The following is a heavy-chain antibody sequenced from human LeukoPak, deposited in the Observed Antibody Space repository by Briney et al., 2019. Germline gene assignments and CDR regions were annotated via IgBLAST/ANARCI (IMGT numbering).Heavy chain of an antibody. V-gene: IGHV3-23*01. CDR1: GFTFSSYA. CDR2: ISGSGGSI. Sequence: GGSLRLSCAASGFTFSSYAMTWVRQAPGKGLEWVSAISGSGGSIYYADSVKGRFTISRDNSKNTPYLQMNSLRAEDTAVYYCTKAPLEVVITVWFDPWGQGTLVTVSS. D-gene: IGHD3-22*01. CDR3: TKAPLEVVITVWFDP. J-gene: IGHJ5*02.